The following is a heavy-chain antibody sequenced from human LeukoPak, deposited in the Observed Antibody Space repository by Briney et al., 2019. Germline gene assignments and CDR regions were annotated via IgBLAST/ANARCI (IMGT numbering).Heavy chain of an antibody. J-gene: IGHJ3*02. CDR3: ARDGWHRAGDGYNIRLAFDI. Sequence: SVKVSCKASGGTFSSYAISWVRQAPGQGLEWMGRIIPIFGTANYAQKFQGRVTITTDESTSTAYMELSSLRAEDTAVYYCARDGWHRAGDGYNIRLAFDIWGQGTMVTVSS. CDR2: IIPIFGTA. D-gene: IGHD5-24*01. CDR1: GGTFSSYA. V-gene: IGHV1-69*05.